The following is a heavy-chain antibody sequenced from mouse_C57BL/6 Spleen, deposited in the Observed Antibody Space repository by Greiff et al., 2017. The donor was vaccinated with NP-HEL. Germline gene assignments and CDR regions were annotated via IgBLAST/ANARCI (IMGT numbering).Heavy chain of an antibody. J-gene: IGHJ4*01. Sequence: EVQLQQSGPELVKPGASVKIPCKASGYTFTDYNMDWVKQSHGKSLEWIGEINPNNGGTIYNQKFKGKATLTVDKSSSTAYMELRSLTSEDTAVYYCARVITTYYAMDYWGQGTSVTVSS. CDR3: ARVITTYYAMDY. CDR2: INPNNGGT. D-gene: IGHD1-1*01. V-gene: IGHV1-18*01. CDR1: GYTFTDYN.